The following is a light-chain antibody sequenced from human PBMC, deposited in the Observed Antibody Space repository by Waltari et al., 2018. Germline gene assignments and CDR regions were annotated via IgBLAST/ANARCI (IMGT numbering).Light chain of an antibody. CDR2: STN. CDR3: MLYVGGGILV. V-gene: IGLV8-61*01. J-gene: IGLJ3*02. Sequence: QTLVTQEPSFSVSPGGTVTLTCGLNSGSVPSSPYTPWYQQPPGQAPRILIYSTNIRSSGVPDRFSGSILGNKAALTITGAQADDESDYHCMLYVGGGILVFGGGTKLTVL. CDR1: SGSVPSSPY.